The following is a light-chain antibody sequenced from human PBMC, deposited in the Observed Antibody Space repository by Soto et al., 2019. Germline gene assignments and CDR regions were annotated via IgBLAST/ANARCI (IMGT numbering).Light chain of an antibody. Sequence: DIRMTQSPSTLSASVGDRVTISCRASQSISSWLAWYQQKPGKAPKLLLYKASSLESGVQSRLSGSGSGTEFTLTISSRQPDDFATYYCQQYNSYARTFGQGTKVQIK. CDR2: KAS. J-gene: IGKJ1*01. CDR3: QQYNSYART. V-gene: IGKV1-5*03. CDR1: QSISSW.